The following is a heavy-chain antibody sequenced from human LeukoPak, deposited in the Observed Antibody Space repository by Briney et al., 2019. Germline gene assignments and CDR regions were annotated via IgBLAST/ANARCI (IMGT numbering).Heavy chain of an antibody. Sequence: GASVKVSCKTSGYTSTDYYMHWVRQAPGQGLEWMASINPDSGVTNTAQKFQGRVTVTSDASITTFYLDLTILTYDDTAVYYCARVAHPSYWGQGTLVTVSS. CDR3: ARVAHPSY. J-gene: IGHJ4*02. V-gene: IGHV1-2*02. CDR1: GYTSTDYY. CDR2: INPDSGVT.